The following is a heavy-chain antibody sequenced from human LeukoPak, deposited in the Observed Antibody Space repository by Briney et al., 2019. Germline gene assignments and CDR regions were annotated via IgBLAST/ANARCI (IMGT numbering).Heavy chain of an antibody. Sequence: ASVKVSCKASGYTFTSYGISWVRQAPGQGLEWMGWISAYNGNTNYAQKLQGRVTMTTDTSTSTAYMELRSLRSDDTAMYYCARVDTAMVIVAFDIWGQGTMVTVSS. D-gene: IGHD5-18*01. CDR1: GYTFTSYG. CDR3: ARVDTAMVIVAFDI. CDR2: ISAYNGNT. J-gene: IGHJ3*02. V-gene: IGHV1-18*01.